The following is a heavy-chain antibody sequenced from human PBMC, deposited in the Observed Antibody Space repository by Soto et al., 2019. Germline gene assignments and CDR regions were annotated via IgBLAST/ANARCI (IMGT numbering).Heavy chain of an antibody. CDR1: GFTFSHYW. Sequence: EVQLVESGGGLVQPGGSLRLSYATSGFTFSHYWMQWVRQAPGKGLVWVSHINSDGSDSTYADFVEGRFTISRDNAKNTLDLQMNSLRAEDTAVYYCVRDNFGVDYWGQGTLVTVSS. J-gene: IGHJ4*02. CDR2: INSDGSDS. CDR3: VRDNFGVDY. V-gene: IGHV3-74*01. D-gene: IGHD3-10*01.